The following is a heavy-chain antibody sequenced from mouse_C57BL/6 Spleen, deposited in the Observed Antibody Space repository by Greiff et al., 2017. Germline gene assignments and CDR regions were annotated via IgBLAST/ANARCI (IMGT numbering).Heavy chain of an antibody. CDR1: GYTFTSYV. J-gene: IGHJ4*01. Sequence: QLKQSGPELVKPGASVKMSCKASGYTFTSYVMHWVKQKPGQGLEWIGYIYPYNDGTKYNEKFKGKATLTSDKSSSTAYMELSSLTSEDSAVYYCAREAAQATGDYWGQGTSVTVSS. CDR3: AREAAQATGDY. V-gene: IGHV1-14*01. CDR2: IYPYNDGT. D-gene: IGHD3-2*02.